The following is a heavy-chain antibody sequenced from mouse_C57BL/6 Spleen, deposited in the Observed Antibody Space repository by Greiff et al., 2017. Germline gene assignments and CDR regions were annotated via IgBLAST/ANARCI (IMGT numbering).Heavy chain of an antibody. V-gene: IGHV1-4*01. Sequence: QVQLQQSGAELARPGASVKMSCKASGYTFTSYTMHWVKQRPGQGLEWIGYINPSSGYTKYNQKFKDQATLTADKSSSTAYMQLSSLTSEDAAVYYCARGNYVRDYWGQGTTLTVSS. J-gene: IGHJ2*01. CDR3: ARGNYVRDY. D-gene: IGHD2-1*01. CDR2: INPSSGYT. CDR1: GYTFTSYT.